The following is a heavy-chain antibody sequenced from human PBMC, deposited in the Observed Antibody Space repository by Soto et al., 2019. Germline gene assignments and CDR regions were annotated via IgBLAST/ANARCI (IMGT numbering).Heavy chain of an antibody. CDR3: ARTGSVEFFGVDSDAFDI. Sequence: PGGSLRLSCAASGFTFSSYAMSWVRQAPGKGLEWVSAISGSGGSTYYADSVKGRFTISRDDSKNTLYLQMNSLRAEDTAVYYCARTGSVEFFGVDSDAFDIWGQGTMVTVSS. V-gene: IGHV3-23*01. D-gene: IGHD3-3*01. CDR1: GFTFSSYA. CDR2: ISGSGGST. J-gene: IGHJ3*02.